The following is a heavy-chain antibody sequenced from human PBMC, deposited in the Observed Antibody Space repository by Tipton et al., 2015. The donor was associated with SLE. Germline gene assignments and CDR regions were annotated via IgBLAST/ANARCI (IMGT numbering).Heavy chain of an antibody. CDR2: INHSGST. Sequence: LRLSCAVYGGSFSGYYWSWIRQPPGKGLEWIGEINHSGSTNYNPSLKSRVTILVDTSKNQFSQKLSSVTAADTAVYYCARTKRGYYYYYGMDVWGQGTTVTVSS. V-gene: IGHV4-34*01. J-gene: IGHJ6*02. CDR3: ARTKRGYYYYYGMDV. CDR1: GGSFSGYY.